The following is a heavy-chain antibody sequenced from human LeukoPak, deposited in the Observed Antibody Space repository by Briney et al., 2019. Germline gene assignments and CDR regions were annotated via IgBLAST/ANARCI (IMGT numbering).Heavy chain of an antibody. CDR1: GYSFTSYW. CDR3: ARSGWYTSGSFDP. V-gene: IGHV5-51*01. D-gene: IGHD6-19*01. CDR2: IYPGDSDT. J-gene: IGHJ5*02. Sequence: GESLQISCQGSGYSFTSYWIGWVRQMPGKGLEWMGIIYPGDSDTRYSPSFQGQVTISADKSISTAYLQWSSLKASDTAMYYCARSGWYTSGSFDPWGQGTLVTVSS.